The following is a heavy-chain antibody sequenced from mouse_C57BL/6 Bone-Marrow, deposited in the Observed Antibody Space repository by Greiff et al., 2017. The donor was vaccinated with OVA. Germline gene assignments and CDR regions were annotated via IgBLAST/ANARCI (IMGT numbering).Heavy chain of an antibody. CDR3: ARGREGFAY. J-gene: IGHJ3*01. CDR2: ISYDGSN. V-gene: IGHV3-6*01. Sequence: EVKLQESGPGLVKPSQSLSLTCSVTGYSITSGYYWNWLRQFPGNKLEWMGYISYDGSNNYNPSLKNRISITRDTSKNQFFLKLNSVTTEDTATYYCARGREGFAYWGQGTLVTVSA. CDR1: GYSITSGYY.